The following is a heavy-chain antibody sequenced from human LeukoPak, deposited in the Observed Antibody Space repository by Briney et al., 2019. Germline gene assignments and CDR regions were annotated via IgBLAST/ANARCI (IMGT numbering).Heavy chain of an antibody. CDR1: GGSFSGYY. D-gene: IGHD6-6*01. V-gene: IGHV4-59*01. J-gene: IGHJ4*02. CDR3: ARTLSEYSSSSLGY. Sequence: SETLSLTCAVYGGSFSGYYWSWIRQPPGKGLEWIGYIYYSGSTNYNPSLKSRVTISVDTSKNQFSLKLSSVTAADTAVYYCARTLSEYSSSSLGYWGQGTPVTVSS. CDR2: IYYSGST.